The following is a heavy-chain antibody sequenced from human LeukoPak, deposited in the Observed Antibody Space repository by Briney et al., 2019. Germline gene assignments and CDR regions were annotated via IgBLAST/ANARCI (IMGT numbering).Heavy chain of an antibody. CDR1: GYSFTGYY. V-gene: IGHV1-2*02. CDR2: INLNTGVT. J-gene: IGHJ6*03. Sequence: ASVKVSCKASGYSFTGYYMHWVRQAPGQGLEWMGWINLNTGVTNYAQNFQGRVTMTGDTSISTAYMELSRLQSDDTAVYYCARVGTYYFYYMDVWGRGTTVTVSS. D-gene: IGHD1-26*01. CDR3: ARVGTYYFYYMDV.